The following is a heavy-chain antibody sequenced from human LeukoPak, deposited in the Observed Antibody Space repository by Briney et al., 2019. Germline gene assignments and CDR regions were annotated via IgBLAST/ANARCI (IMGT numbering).Heavy chain of an antibody. CDR1: GGTFSSHA. D-gene: IGHD3-3*01. J-gene: IGHJ6*02. Sequence: SVKVSCKASGGTFSSHAISWVRQAPGQGLEWMGGIIPIFGTANYAQKFQGRVTITADESTSTAYMELSSLRSEDTAVYYCARVALYDFWSGYSSYYYYGMDVWGQGTTVTVSS. CDR2: IIPIFGTA. CDR3: ARVALYDFWSGYSSYYYYGMDV. V-gene: IGHV1-69*13.